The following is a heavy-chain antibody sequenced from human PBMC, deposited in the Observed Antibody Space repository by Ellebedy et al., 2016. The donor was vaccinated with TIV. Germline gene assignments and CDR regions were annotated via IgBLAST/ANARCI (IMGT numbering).Heavy chain of an antibody. J-gene: IGHJ4*02. V-gene: IGHV4-59*01. CDR3: ARVYGSGSYPDY. CDR2: IYYSGST. D-gene: IGHD3-10*01. CDR1: GGSISSYY. Sequence: SETLSLTXTVSGGSISSYYWSWIRQPPGKGLEWIGYIYYSGSTNYNPSLKSRVTISVDTSKNQFSLKLSSVTAADTAVYYCARVYGSGSYPDYWGQGTLVTVSS.